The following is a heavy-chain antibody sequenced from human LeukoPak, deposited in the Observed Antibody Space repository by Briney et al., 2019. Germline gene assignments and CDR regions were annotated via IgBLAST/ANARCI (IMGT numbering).Heavy chain of an antibody. J-gene: IGHJ6*03. CDR3: ATATVTTDLYYYYYYMDV. CDR1: GFTFSSYW. D-gene: IGHD4-11*01. CDR2: IKQDGSEK. V-gene: IGHV3-7*01. Sequence: GGSLRLSCAASGFTFSSYWMSWVRQAPGKRLEWVANIKQDGSEKYYVDSVKGRFTISRDNAKNSLYLQMNSLRAEDTAVYYCATATVTTDLYYYYYYMDVWGKGTTVTVSS.